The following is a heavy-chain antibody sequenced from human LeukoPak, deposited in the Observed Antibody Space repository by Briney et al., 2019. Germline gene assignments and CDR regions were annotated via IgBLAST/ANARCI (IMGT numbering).Heavy chain of an antibody. CDR1: GYTFTGYY. J-gene: IGHJ3*02. Sequence: ASVKVSCKASGYTFTGYYMHWVRQAPGQGLEWMGRINPNSGGTNYAQKFQGRATMTRDTSISTAYMELSRLRSDDTAVYYCAQYYDFWSGYYTKAFDIWGQGTMVTVSS. D-gene: IGHD3-3*01. V-gene: IGHV1-2*06. CDR2: INPNSGGT. CDR3: AQYYDFWSGYYTKAFDI.